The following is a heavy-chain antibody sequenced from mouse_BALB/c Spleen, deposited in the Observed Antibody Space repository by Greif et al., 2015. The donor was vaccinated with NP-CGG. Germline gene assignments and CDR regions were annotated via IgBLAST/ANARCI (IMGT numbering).Heavy chain of an antibody. V-gene: IGHV5-4*02. CDR1: GFTFSDYY. CDR2: ISDGGSYT. J-gene: IGHJ4*01. CDR3: ARDGANYYAMDY. Sequence: EVKLMESGGGLVKPGGSLKLSCAASGFTFSDYYMYWVRQTPEKRLEWVATISDGGSYTYYPDSVKGRFTISRDNAKNNLYLQMSSLKSEDTAMHYCARDGANYYAMDYWGQGTSVTVSS.